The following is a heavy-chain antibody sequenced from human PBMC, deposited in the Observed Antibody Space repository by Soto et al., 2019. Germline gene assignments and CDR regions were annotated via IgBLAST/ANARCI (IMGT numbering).Heavy chain of an antibody. J-gene: IGHJ5*02. D-gene: IGHD3-10*01. CDR3: ASSAKRLLWFGEPTVNWFDP. V-gene: IGHV1-69*13. CDR2: IIPIFGTA. Sequence: SVKVSCKASGGTFSIYAISWVRQAPGQGLEWMGGIIPIFGTANYAQKFQGRVTITADESTSTAYMELSSLRSEDTAVYYCASSAKRLLWFGEPTVNWFDPWGQGTLVTVSS. CDR1: GGTFSIYA.